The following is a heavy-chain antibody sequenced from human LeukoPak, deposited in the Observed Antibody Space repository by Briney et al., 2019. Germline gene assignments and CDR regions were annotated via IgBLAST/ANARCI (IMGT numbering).Heavy chain of an antibody. J-gene: IGHJ4*02. CDR2: ISWDGGST. CDR1: GFTFDDYA. CDR3: AKDNDGSGSYFIDY. D-gene: IGHD3-10*01. Sequence: PGGSLRLSCAASGFTFDDYAMHWVRQAPGKGLEWVSLISWDGGSTYYADSVKGRFTISRDNSKNSLYLQMNSLRAEDTALYYCAKDNDGSGSYFIDYWGQGTLATVSS. V-gene: IGHV3-43D*03.